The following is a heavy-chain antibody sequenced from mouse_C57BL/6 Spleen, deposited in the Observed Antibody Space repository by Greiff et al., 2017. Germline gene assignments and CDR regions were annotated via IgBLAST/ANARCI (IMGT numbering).Heavy chain of an antibody. CDR2: ISSGGSYT. CDR3: ARWDDYDGFAY. J-gene: IGHJ3*01. V-gene: IGHV5-6*01. CDR1: GFTFSSYG. Sequence: EVQLVESGGDLVKPGGSLKLSCAASGFTFSSYGMSWVRQTPDKRLEWVATISSGGSYTYYPDSVKGRFTISRDTAKNTLYLQMSSLKSEDTAMYYCARWDDYDGFAYWGQGTLVTVSA. D-gene: IGHD2-4*01.